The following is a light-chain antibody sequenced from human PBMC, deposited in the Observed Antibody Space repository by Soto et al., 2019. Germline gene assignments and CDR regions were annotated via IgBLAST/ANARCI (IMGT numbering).Light chain of an antibody. CDR2: AAS. J-gene: IGKJ5*01. CDR3: QQSYSPIT. CDR1: QSISSY. Sequence: DIQMTQSPSSLSASVGDRVTITCRASQSISSYFNWYQQKPGKAPKLLIYAASSLQSGVPSRFSGSGSGTAFTLSISSLQPEDFAPYYCQQSYSPITFGQGTRLEIK. V-gene: IGKV1-39*01.